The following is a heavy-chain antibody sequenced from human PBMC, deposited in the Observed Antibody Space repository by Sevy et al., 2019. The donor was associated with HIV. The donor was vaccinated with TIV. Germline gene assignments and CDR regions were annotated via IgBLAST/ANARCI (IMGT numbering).Heavy chain of an antibody. CDR1: GFTFSDYY. D-gene: IGHD2-2*01. Sequence: GGSLRLSCAASGFTFSDYYMGWIRQAPGKGLEWVSYISSSSSYTNYADSVKGRFTISRDNAKNSLYLQMNSLRAEDTAVYYCARGGYCSSTSCHAAYYYYMDVWGKGTTVTVSS. V-gene: IGHV3-11*06. CDR3: ARGGYCSSTSCHAAYYYYMDV. J-gene: IGHJ6*03. CDR2: ISSSSSYT.